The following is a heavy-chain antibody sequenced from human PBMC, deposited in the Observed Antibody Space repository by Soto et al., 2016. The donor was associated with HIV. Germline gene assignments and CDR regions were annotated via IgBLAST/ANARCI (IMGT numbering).Heavy chain of an antibody. CDR2: MNPNSGNT. J-gene: IGHJ4*02. CDR3: ARSIAVAGRQVSYFDY. D-gene: IGHD6-19*01. CDR1: GGTFSSYD. Sequence: QVQLVQSGAEVKKPGSSVKVSCKASGGTFSSYDINWVRQAPGQGLEWMGWMNPNSGNTGYAQNFQGRVTITMNTSISTAYMELRSLRSGDAAVYYCARSIAVAGRQVSYFDYWGQGTLVTVSS. V-gene: IGHV1-8*03.